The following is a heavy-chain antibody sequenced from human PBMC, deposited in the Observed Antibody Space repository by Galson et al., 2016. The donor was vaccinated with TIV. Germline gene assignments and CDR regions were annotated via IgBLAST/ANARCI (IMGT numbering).Heavy chain of an antibody. D-gene: IGHD4-23*01. CDR2: VFSSGST. V-gene: IGHV4-61*10. Sequence: SETLSLTCTVSGGSVVSNSYYWNWIRQPAGQGLEWIGQVFSSGSTSYNPSLKDRISISLDTSKNHFSLRLTSVTAADTAIYYCARDEVVTPARFDPWGPGTLVTVSS. CDR1: GGSVVSNSYY. CDR3: ARDEVVTPARFDP. J-gene: IGHJ5*02.